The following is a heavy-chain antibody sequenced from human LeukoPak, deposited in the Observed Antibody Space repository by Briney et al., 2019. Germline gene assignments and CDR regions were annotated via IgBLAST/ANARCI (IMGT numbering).Heavy chain of an antibody. CDR1: GFNFRTFS. V-gene: IGHV3-21*01. CDR2: ISGTSSYI. CDR3: ARDVLERGDY. D-gene: IGHD2-8*01. Sequence: SGGSLRLSCVGSGFNFRTFSMNWVRQVPGKGPEWVSSISGTSSYIYYGDSVRGRFTVFRDNAKNSLYLQMNSLRAEDTAVYYCARDVLERGDYWGQGTLVTVSS. J-gene: IGHJ4*02.